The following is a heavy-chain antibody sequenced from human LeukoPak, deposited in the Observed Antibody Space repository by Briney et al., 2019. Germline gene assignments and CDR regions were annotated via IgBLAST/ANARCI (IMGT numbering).Heavy chain of an antibody. J-gene: IGHJ4*02. CDR3: ARYGGGWSFDY. D-gene: IGHD6-19*01. CDR2: TYYRSKWYY. Sequence: SQTLSLTCAISGDSVSNDNAVWNWVRQSPSRGLEWLGRTYYRSKWYYDYPVSVKSRKTFNVDTSKNQFSLHLNSVSPEDTAVYYCARYGGGWSFDYWGQGTLVTVSS. V-gene: IGHV6-1*01. CDR1: GDSVSNDNAV.